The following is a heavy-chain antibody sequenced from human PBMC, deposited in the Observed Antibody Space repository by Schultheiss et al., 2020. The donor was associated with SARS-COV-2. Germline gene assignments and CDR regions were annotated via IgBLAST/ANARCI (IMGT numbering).Heavy chain of an antibody. CDR2: IYYSGST. D-gene: IGHD3-10*01. J-gene: IGHJ6*02. CDR3: ARDTYYGSGSYLHGMDV. CDR1: GGSISSGDYY. V-gene: IGHV4-30-4*01. Sequence: SETLSLTCTVSGGSISSGDYYWSWIRQPPGKGLEWIGYIYYSGSTYYNPSLKSRVTISVDTSKNQFSLKLSSVTAADTAVYYCARDTYYGSGSYLHGMDVWGQGTTVTVSS.